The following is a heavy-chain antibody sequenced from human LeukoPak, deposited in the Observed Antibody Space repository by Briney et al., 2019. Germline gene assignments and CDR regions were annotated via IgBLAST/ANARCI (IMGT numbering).Heavy chain of an antibody. CDR1: GFTFSSFE. D-gene: IGHD1-26*01. Sequence: GGSLRLSCAASGFTFSSFEMNWVRQAPGKGLEWVSYISSGGATKYYADSVKGRFTISRDNAKNSLYLQMNSLRAEDTAVYYCARATRGVGSNFDYWGQGTLVTVSS. V-gene: IGHV3-48*03. CDR3: ARATRGVGSNFDY. J-gene: IGHJ4*02. CDR2: ISSGGATK.